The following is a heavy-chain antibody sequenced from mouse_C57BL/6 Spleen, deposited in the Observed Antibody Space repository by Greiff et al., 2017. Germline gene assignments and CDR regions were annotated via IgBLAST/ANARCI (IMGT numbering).Heavy chain of an antibody. V-gene: IGHV1-50*01. D-gene: IGHD1-1*01. CDR2: IDPSDSYT. J-gene: IGHJ2*01. CDR3: ARRVTTVVARNYFDY. Sequence: QVQLQQPGAELVKPGASVKLSCKASGYTFTSYWMQWVKQRPGQGLEWIGEIDPSDSYTNYNQKFKGKATLTVDTSSSTAYMQLSSLTSEDSAVYYCARRVTTVVARNYFDYWGKGTTLTVSS. CDR1: GYTFTSYW.